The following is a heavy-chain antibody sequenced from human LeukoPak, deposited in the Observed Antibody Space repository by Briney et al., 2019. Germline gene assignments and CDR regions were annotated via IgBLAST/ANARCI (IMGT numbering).Heavy chain of an antibody. CDR2: ITASAGST. CDR3: ARGCLYYYDSSGYCSPFDY. V-gene: IGHV3-23*01. Sequence: GGFLRLSCVASGSTFVYYGMSWVRQAPGKGLEWVSAITASAGSTFYADSVKGRFTISRDNSKNTLYLQMNSLRAEDTAVYYCARGCLYYYDSSGYCSPFDYWGQGTLVTVSS. D-gene: IGHD3-22*01. CDR1: GSTFVYYG. J-gene: IGHJ4*02.